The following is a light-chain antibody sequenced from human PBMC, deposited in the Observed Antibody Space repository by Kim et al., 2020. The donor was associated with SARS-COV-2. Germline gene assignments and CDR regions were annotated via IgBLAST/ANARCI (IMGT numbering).Light chain of an antibody. CDR1: KMGDKY. CDR2: HDT. J-gene: IGLJ3*02. CDR3: QAWDSSTAV. V-gene: IGLV3-1*01. Sequence: VSPGQTAGITCSGDKMGDKYACWYQQKPGQSPVLVIYHDTMPPSAIPERFSGSNSANTAALTISGTQAMDEAAYYYQAWDSSTAVFGGGTQLTVL.